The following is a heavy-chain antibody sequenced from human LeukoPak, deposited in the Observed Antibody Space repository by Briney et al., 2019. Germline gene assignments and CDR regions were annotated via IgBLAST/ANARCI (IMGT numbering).Heavy chain of an antibody. CDR2: INPNSGGT. Sequence: SVTVSCKASGYTFTGYYMHWVRHAPGQGLEWMGWINPNSGGTNNAQKFQGRVTMTGDTSISTAYMELSRLRSDDMGVYYCARDPSGDGDNFNWFDRWGQGTQVTVSS. D-gene: IGHD5-24*01. V-gene: IGHV1-2*02. CDR3: ARDPSGDGDNFNWFDR. CDR1: GYTFTGYY. J-gene: IGHJ5*02.